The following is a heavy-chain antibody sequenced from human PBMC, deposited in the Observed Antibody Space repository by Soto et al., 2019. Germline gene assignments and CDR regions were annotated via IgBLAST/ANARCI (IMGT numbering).Heavy chain of an antibody. D-gene: IGHD3-3*01. V-gene: IGHV1-8*02. CDR3: ARIYDFWSGYFTRGGDYYYMDV. CDR1: GYTFITYF. Sequence: ASVKVSCKASGYTFITYFMHWVRQAPGQGLEWMGGMNPSSGTTSYAQKFQDRVTMTRNTSISTAYMELSSLRSEDTAVYYCARIYDFWSGYFTRGGDYYYMDVWGKGTTVTVSS. CDR2: MNPSSGTT. J-gene: IGHJ6*03.